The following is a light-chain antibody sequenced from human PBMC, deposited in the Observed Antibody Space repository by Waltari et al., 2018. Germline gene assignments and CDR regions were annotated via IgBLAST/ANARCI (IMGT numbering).Light chain of an antibody. Sequence: SSELTQDPAVSVAVGQTVRITCQGDSLKTYFASWYPQKPGQAPLLVIYGRNDRPSVVPDRFFGARTGDKSSLTISGAQAEDEADYFCNCRDSSGNHRFGGGTKLTVL. CDR1: SLKTYF. V-gene: IGLV3-19*01. J-gene: IGLJ2*01. CDR2: GRN. CDR3: NCRDSSGNHR.